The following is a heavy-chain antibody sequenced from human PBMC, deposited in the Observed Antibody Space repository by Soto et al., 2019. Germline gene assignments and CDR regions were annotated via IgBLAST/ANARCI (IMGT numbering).Heavy chain of an antibody. CDR3: ASRDPGTSVDY. J-gene: IGHJ4*02. CDR2: IYRTGST. D-gene: IGHD1-7*01. CDR1: GGSFTSNNW. V-gene: IGHV4-4*02. Sequence: SETLSLTCAVSGGSFTSNNWWTWVRQPPGQGLEWIGEIYRTGSTNYNPSLKSRVTISLDKSENQFSLKVTSLTAADAAVYYRASRDPGTSVDYWGQGTLVTVSS.